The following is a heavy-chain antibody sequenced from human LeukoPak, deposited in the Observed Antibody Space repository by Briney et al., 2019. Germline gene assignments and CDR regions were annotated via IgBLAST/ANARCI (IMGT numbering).Heavy chain of an antibody. CDR1: GFTFSSYS. Sequence: PGGSLRLSCAASGFTFSSYSMNWVRQAPGKGLEWVSSISSSSSYIYYADSVKGRFTISRDNAKNSLYLQMNSLRAEDTAVYYCAKAHPEMSSGYDDAFDIWGQGTMVTVSS. D-gene: IGHD3-22*01. J-gene: IGHJ3*02. CDR3: AKAHPEMSSGYDDAFDI. CDR2: ISSSSSYI. V-gene: IGHV3-21*01.